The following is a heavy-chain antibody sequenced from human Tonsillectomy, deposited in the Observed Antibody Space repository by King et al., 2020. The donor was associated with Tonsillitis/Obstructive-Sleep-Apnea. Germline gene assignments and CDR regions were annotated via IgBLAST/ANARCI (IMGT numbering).Heavy chain of an antibody. CDR2: IYPGDSDT. Sequence: QLVQSGAEVKKPGESLKISCKGSGNNFSNYWIGWVRQMPGKGLEWMGIIYPGDSDTRYSPSFEGQVTISVDKSISAAYLQWSSLKASDTAMYYCARSXTTXVXXXFEIXGXGTMVTXSS. V-gene: IGHV5-51*01. CDR3: ARSXTTXVXXXFEI. CDR1: GNNFSNYW. J-gene: IGHJ3*02.